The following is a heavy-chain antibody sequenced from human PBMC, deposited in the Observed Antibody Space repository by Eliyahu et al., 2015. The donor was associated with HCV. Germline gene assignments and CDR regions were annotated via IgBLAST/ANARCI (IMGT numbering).Heavy chain of an antibody. CDR1: GFTFRXYA. J-gene: IGHJ6*02. Sequence: EVQLLESGGGLVQPGGSLKLSCAASGFTFRXYAMSWVRQAPGKGLEWVSAISGSGGGTYYADSVKGRFAISRDNSKNTLYLQMNSLRAEDTAVYYCAKEGSSSWYVVAWGQGTTVTVSS. D-gene: IGHD6-13*01. CDR3: AKEGSSSWYVVA. CDR2: ISGSGGGT. V-gene: IGHV3-23*01.